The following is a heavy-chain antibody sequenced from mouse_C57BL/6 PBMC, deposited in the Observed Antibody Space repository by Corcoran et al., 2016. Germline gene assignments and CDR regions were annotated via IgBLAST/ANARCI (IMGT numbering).Heavy chain of an antibody. CDR3: ARNYYYGSSYNYAMDY. J-gene: IGHJ4*01. Sequence: EVHLQQSGPELVKPGASVKIPCKASGYTFTDYNMDWVKQSHGKSLEWIGDINPNNGGTIYNQKFKGKATLTVDKSSSTAYMELRSLTSEDTAVYYCARNYYYGSSYNYAMDYWGQGTSVTVSS. CDR2: INPNNGGT. D-gene: IGHD1-1*01. CDR1: GYTFTDYN. V-gene: IGHV1-18*01.